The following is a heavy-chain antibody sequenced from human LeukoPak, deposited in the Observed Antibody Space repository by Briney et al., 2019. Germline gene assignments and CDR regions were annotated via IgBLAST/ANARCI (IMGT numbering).Heavy chain of an antibody. CDR3: ARDALVVPAAMPSNYYYGMDV. Sequence: PSETLSLTCSVSGGSISSHYWSWIRQHPGKGLEWIGYIYYSGSTYYNPSLKSRVTISVDTSKNQFSLKLSSVTAADTAVYYCARDALVVPAAMPSNYYYGMDVWGQGTTVTVSS. CDR2: IYYSGST. J-gene: IGHJ6*02. D-gene: IGHD2-2*01. V-gene: IGHV4-59*06. CDR1: GGSISSHY.